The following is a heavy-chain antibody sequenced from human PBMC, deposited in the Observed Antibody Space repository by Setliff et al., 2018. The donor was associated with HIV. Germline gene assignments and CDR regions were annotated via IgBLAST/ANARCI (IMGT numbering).Heavy chain of an antibody. V-gene: IGHV3-23*01. CDR1: GGSITTTNYY. CDR2: ILSTGERT. Sequence: ETLSLTCTVSGGSITTTNYYWGWVRQAPGEGLEWVSAILSTGERTFYADSVKGRFTISRDNSKNTVYLQMNSLRAEDTAEYYCAKELAASGLGYFDSWGRGILVTVSS. D-gene: IGHD3-22*01. J-gene: IGHJ4*02. CDR3: AKELAASGLGYFDS.